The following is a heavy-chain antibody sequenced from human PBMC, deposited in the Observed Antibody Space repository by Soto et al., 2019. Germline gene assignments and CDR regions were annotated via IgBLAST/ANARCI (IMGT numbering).Heavy chain of an antibody. Sequence: QVQLQESGPGLVKPSQTLSLTYTVSGGSISSGGYSWNWIRQPPGKGLEWIGYIYYNGNTYFNPSPKSRITRPVTTTKNQCSQKLGSVTTADTAVYYGARLPVVSGYDRHYCGMDVWGQGTTVTVSS. CDR1: GGSISSGGYS. D-gene: IGHD5-12*01. V-gene: IGHV4-31*03. CDR2: IYYNGNT. CDR3: ARLPVVSGYDRHYCGMDV. J-gene: IGHJ6*02.